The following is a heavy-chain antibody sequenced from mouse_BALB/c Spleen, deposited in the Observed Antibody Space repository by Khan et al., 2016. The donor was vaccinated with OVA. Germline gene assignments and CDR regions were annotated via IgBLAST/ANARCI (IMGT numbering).Heavy chain of an antibody. CDR3: ERGSGNYRFAY. CDR2: ISTYYGDS. J-gene: IGHJ3*01. CDR1: GYTFTDFS. D-gene: IGHD2-1*01. Sequence: VQLQQSGAELVRPGVSVKISCKGSGYTFTDFSMHWVKQSHAKSLEWIGVISTYYGDSIYNQKFKGKATMTVDKSSSTAYMELARLTSEDSAIYYCERGSGNYRFAYWGQGTLVTVSA. V-gene: IGHV1S137*01.